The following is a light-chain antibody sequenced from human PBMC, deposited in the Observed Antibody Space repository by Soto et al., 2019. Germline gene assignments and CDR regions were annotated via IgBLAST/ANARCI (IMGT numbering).Light chain of an antibody. J-gene: IGLJ3*02. CDR2: EVF. CDR3: SSYAGNGWV. CDR1: SSDVGGYNR. V-gene: IGLV2-8*01. Sequence: QSALTQPPSASGSPGQPVSISCTGTSSDVGGYNRVSWYQHHPGKAPKLIIYEVFKRPSGVPDRFSGSKSGNTASLTVSGLQAEDEADYYCSSYAGNGWVFGGGTKLTVL.